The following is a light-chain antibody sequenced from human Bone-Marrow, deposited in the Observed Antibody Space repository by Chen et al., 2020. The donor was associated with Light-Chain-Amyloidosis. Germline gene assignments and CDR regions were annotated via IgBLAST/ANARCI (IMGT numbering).Light chain of an antibody. Sequence: SYVLTQPSSVSVAPGQTATIACGGNNIGSISVHWYQQTPGQAPLLVVNDDSARPSGIPERLSGSNSGNTATLTISRVEAGDEADYYCQVWDRSSDRPVFGGGTKLTVL. J-gene: IGLJ3*02. CDR2: DDS. CDR3: QVWDRSSDRPV. V-gene: IGLV3-21*02. CDR1: NIGSIS.